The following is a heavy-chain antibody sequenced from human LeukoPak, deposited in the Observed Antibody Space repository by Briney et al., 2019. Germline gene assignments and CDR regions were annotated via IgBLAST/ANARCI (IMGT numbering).Heavy chain of an antibody. J-gene: IGHJ4*02. V-gene: IGHV1-2*06. D-gene: IGHD6-19*01. CDR1: GYTFTGYY. CDR2: IDPNSGGT. CDR3: ARLATVAGTVRDY. Sequence: ASVKVSCKASGYTFTGYYMHWVRQAPGQGLEWMGRIDPNSGGTNYAQKFQGRVTMTRDTSISTAYMELSRLRSDDTAVYYCARLATVAGTVRDYWGQGTLATVSS.